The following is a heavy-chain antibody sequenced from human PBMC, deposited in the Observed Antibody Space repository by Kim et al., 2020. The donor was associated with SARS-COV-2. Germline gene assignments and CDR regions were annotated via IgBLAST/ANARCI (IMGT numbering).Heavy chain of an antibody. CDR2: IYYSGST. CDR3: ASLYCGGDCYFVI. CDR1: GGSISSYY. V-gene: IGHV4-59*08. D-gene: IGHD2-21*02. Sequence: SETLSLTCTVSGGSISSYYWSWIRQPPGKGLEWIGYIYYSGSTNYNPSLKSRVTISVDTSKNQFSLKLSSVTAADTAVYYCASLYCGGDCYFVIWGQGTLVTVSS. J-gene: IGHJ4*02.